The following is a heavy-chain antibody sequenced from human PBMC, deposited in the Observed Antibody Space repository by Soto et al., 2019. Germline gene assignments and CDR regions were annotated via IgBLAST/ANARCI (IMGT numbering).Heavy chain of an antibody. CDR3: AMDLYGGSSRFDY. CDR1: GFTFSNNG. Sequence: QAQLVESGGGVVQPGRSLRLSCVASGFTFSNNGIHWVRQAPGKGLEWVAVISSDGSKKYYADSVKGRFTISRDNSKNTLYLQMNSLRAEDTAVYYCAMDLYGGSSRFDYWGQGTLFTVSS. V-gene: IGHV3-30*03. J-gene: IGHJ4*02. D-gene: IGHD2-15*01. CDR2: ISSDGSKK.